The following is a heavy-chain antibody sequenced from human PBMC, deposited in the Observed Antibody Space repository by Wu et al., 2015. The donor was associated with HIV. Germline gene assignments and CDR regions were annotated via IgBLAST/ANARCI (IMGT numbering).Heavy chain of an antibody. CDR3: VTNLIVNPGYNWFDP. CDR1: GYTLTESS. D-gene: IGHD2-21*01. CDR2: FDPEDDET. V-gene: IGHV1-24*01. J-gene: IGHJ5*02. Sequence: QVQLVQSGAEVKKPGASVKVSCKVSGYTLTESSIHWVRQTPGKGLEWMGGFDPEDDETTYAQSFQGRLTMTEDTSTDTAYMQLSSLRSEDTAVYYCVTNLIVNPGYNWFDPWGQGTLVTVSS.